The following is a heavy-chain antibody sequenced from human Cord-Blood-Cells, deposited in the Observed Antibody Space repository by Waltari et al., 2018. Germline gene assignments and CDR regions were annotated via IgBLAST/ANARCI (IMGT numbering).Heavy chain of an antibody. CDR3: AVATMVRDAFDI. CDR2: IYYSGST. D-gene: IGHD5-12*01. J-gene: IGHJ3*02. Sequence: QLQLQESGPGLVKPSETLSLTCTVSGGSISSSSYYWGWIRQPPGKGLEWIGSIYYSGSTYNNPSLKSRVAISVDTSKNQFSLKLSSVTAADTAVYSCAVATMVRDAFDIWGQGTMVTVSS. V-gene: IGHV4-39*01. CDR1: GGSISSSSYY.